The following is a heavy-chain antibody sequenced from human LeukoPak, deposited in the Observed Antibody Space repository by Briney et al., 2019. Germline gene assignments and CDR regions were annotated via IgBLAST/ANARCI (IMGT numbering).Heavy chain of an antibody. D-gene: IGHD3-10*01. CDR2: IYYSGST. CDR1: GGSISSGDYY. CDR3: ARADYYGSGSYFY. Sequence: SETLSLTCTVSGGSISSGDYYWSWIRQPPGKGLEWIGYIYYSGSTYCNPSLKSRVTISVDTSKNQFSLKLSSVTAADTAVYYCARADYYGSGSYFYWGLGTLVTVSS. V-gene: IGHV4-30-4*08. J-gene: IGHJ4*02.